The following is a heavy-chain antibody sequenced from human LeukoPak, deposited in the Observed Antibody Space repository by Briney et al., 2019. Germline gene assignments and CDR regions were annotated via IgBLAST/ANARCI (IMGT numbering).Heavy chain of an antibody. V-gene: IGHV4-61*02. CDR1: GGSISSGSYH. D-gene: IGHD1-26*01. J-gene: IGHJ4*02. CDR3: ARGYGGYFDY. Sequence: TASETLSLTCTVSGGSISSGSYHWSWIRQPAGKGLEWIGRIYTSGSTNYNPSLKSRVTISVDTSKNQFSLKLSSVTAADTAVYYCARGYGGYFDYWGQGTLVTVSS. CDR2: IYTSGST.